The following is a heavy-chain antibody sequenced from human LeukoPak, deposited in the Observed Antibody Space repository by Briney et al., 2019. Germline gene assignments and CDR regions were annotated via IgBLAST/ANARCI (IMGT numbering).Heavy chain of an antibody. V-gene: IGHV4-31*03. D-gene: IGHD3-22*01. CDR2: IYYSGSP. CDR1: GGSISSGGYY. CDR3: ARVGYYDSSGYYNWFDP. J-gene: IGHJ5*02. Sequence: SQTPSLTCTVSGGSISSGGYYWSWIRQHPGKGLEWIGYIYYSGSPYYNPSLKSRVTISVDTSKNQFSLKLSSVTAADTAVYYCARVGYYDSSGYYNWFDPWGQGTLVTVSS.